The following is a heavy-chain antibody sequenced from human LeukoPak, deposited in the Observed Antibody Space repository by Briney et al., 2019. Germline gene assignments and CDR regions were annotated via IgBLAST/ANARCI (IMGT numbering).Heavy chain of an antibody. J-gene: IGHJ5*02. D-gene: IGHD2-2*01. CDR1: GFTFSSYS. V-gene: IGHV3-48*01. CDR3: ARDPAVVPAAYSNWFDP. CDR2: ISSSSSTI. Sequence: PGGSLRLSCAASGFTFSSYSMNWVRQAPGKGLEWVSYISSSSSTIYYADSVKGRFTISRDNAKNSLYLQMNSLRAEDTAVYYCARDPAVVPAAYSNWFDPWGQGTLLTVSS.